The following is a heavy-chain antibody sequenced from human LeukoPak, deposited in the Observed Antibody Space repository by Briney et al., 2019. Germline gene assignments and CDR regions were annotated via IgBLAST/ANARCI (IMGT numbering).Heavy chain of an antibody. CDR1: GGSISSGSYY. CDR2: IYTSGST. Sequence: SQTLSLTCTVSGGSISSGSYYWSWIRQPAGKGLEWIGRIYTSGSTIYNPSLKSRVTISVDTSKNQFSLKLSSVTAADTAVYYCARDTSSGYYYDSSGLNWFDPWGQGTLVTVSS. J-gene: IGHJ5*02. V-gene: IGHV4-61*02. CDR3: ARDTSSGYYYDSSGLNWFDP. D-gene: IGHD3-22*01.